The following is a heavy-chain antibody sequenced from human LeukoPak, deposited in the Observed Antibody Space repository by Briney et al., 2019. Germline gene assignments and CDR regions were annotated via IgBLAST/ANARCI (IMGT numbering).Heavy chain of an antibody. V-gene: IGHV1-69*04. CDR1: GGTFSSYA. CDR2: IIPILGIA. D-gene: IGHD5-24*01. J-gene: IGHJ4*02. Sequence: ASVKVSCKASGGTFSSYAISWVRQALGQGLEWMGRIIPILGIANYAQKFQGRVTITADKSTSTAYMELSSLRSEDTAVYYCASQMATKRSVIWGQGTLVTVSS. CDR3: ASQMATKRSVI.